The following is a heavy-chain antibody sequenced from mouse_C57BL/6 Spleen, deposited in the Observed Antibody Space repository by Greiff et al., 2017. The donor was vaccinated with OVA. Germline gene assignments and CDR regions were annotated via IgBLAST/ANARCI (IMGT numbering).Heavy chain of an antibody. V-gene: IGHV1-82*01. J-gene: IGHJ4*01. D-gene: IGHD1-1*01. Sequence: VQLQQSGPELVKPGASVKISCKASGYAFSSSWMNWVKQRPGKGLEWIGRIYPGDGDTNYNGKFKGKATLTADKSSSTAYMQLSSLTSEDSAVYFCAIYYYGSSKDAMDYWGQGTSVTVSS. CDR2: IYPGDGDT. CDR3: AIYYYGSSKDAMDY. CDR1: GYAFSSSW.